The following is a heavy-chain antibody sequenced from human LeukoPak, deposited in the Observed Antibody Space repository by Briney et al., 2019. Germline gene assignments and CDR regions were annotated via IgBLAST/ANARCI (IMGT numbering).Heavy chain of an antibody. CDR1: GLTFCVYG. J-gene: IGHJ4*02. D-gene: IGHD3-10*01. V-gene: IGHV3-49*04. CDR2: IRSKVYGGTT. CDR3: TGSFGELSFFAH. Sequence: GGSLRLSCSASGLTFCVYGMSWVGRAPGEGLEWGGFIRSKVYGGTTEYAASVKGRFTISRDDSKSIAYLQVNSLKTEDTAVYYCTGSFGELSFFAHWGQGTLVTVSS.